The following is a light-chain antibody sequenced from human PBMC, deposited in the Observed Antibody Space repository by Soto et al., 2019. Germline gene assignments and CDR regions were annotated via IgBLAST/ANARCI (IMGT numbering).Light chain of an antibody. V-gene: IGKV3-11*01. J-gene: IGKJ1*01. Sequence: EIVLTQSPATLSSFPGDRVTLSCRASQAVNTRLAWYQHKPGQAPRLLIYLASNRAAGVPARFSGSGSGTDFTLTISNIEREDFAVYYCHHRQSWPRTFGQGTTVDIK. CDR3: HHRQSWPRT. CDR2: LAS. CDR1: QAVNTR.